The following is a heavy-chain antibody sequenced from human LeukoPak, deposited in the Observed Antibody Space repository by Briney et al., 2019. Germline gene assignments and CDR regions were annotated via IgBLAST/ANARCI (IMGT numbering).Heavy chain of an antibody. CDR3: AKGGYTYGGQLFDY. CDR2: ISGDGGAT. V-gene: IGHV3-43*02. J-gene: IGHJ4*02. CDR1: GFTFDDYV. D-gene: IGHD5-18*01. Sequence: GGSLRLSCAASGFTFDDYVMHWVRQAPGKGLEWVSFISGDGGATYYADSAKGRFTISRDNGRKSLYLQMDSLRTEDTALYYCAKGGYTYGGQLFDYWGQGTLVTVSS.